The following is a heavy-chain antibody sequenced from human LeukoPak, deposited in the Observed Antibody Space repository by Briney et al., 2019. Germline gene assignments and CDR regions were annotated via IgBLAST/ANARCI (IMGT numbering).Heavy chain of an antibody. CDR3: ARVPDYRGNGN. J-gene: IGHJ4*02. CDR1: GFTFSSYS. V-gene: IGHV3-48*01. Sequence: GGSLRLSCAASGFTFSSYSMNWVRQAPGKGLEWVSYISSSSSTIYYADSVKGRFTISRDNAKNSLYLQMNSLRAEDTAVYYCARVPDYRGNGNWGQGTLVTVSS. D-gene: IGHD4-23*01. CDR2: ISSSSSTI.